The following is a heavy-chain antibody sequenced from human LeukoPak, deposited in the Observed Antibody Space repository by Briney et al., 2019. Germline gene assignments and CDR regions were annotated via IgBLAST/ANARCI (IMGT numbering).Heavy chain of an antibody. D-gene: IGHD6-6*01. CDR3: ARQVLQYSSSPYGMDV. CDR1: GFTFSSYA. J-gene: IGHJ6*02. CDR2: ISRSGSSI. V-gene: IGHV3-48*03. Sequence: GGSLRLSCAASGFTFSSYAMSWVRQAPGKGLEWVSYISRSGSSIYYADSVKGRFTVSRDNAKNSLYLQMSSLRAEDTAVYYCARQVLQYSSSPYGMDVWGHGTTVTVSS.